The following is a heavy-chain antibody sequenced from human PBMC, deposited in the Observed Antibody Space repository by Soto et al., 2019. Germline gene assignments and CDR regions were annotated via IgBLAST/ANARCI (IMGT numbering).Heavy chain of an antibody. J-gene: IGHJ5*02. D-gene: IGHD2-21*01. CDR1: GFSLSTSGVG. CDR2: IYWDDNQ. CDR3: ANRAILFVANWFDL. V-gene: IGHV2-5*02. Sequence: QITLKESGPTLVKPTQTLTLTCTFSGFSLSTSGVGVGWIRQPPGKALDWLALIYWDDNQRYSPFLKSSLTITKDTSKNQMVLTKTNMDPVETATYYCANRAILFVANWFDLLGQGTLVSVSS.